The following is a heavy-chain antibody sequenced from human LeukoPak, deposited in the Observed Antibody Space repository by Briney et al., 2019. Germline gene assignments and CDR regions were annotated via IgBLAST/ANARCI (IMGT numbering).Heavy chain of an antibody. Sequence: GGSLRLSCAASGFTFSSYWMSWVRQAPGKGLEWVANIKQDGSEKYYVDSVKGRFTISRDNAKNSLYLQMNSLRAEDTAVYYCARKGSGVLLWFGELLWGAFDIWGQGTMVTVSS. D-gene: IGHD3-10*01. J-gene: IGHJ3*02. CDR3: ARKGSGVLLWFGELLWGAFDI. CDR2: IKQDGSEK. V-gene: IGHV3-7*01. CDR1: GFTFSSYW.